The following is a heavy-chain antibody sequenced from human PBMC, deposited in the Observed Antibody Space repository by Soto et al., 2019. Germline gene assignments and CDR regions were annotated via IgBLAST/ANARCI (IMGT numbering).Heavy chain of an antibody. V-gene: IGHV1-69*13. CDR1: GGTFSSYA. Sequence: SVKVSCKASGGTFSSYAISWVRQAPGQGLEWLGVIIPIFGTANYAQKFQGRVTITADESTSTAYMELSSLRSEDTAVYYCASGGVVVVAAIQPYYYGMDVWGQGTTVTVSS. J-gene: IGHJ6*02. CDR3: ASGGVVVVAAIQPYYYGMDV. CDR2: IIPIFGTA. D-gene: IGHD2-15*01.